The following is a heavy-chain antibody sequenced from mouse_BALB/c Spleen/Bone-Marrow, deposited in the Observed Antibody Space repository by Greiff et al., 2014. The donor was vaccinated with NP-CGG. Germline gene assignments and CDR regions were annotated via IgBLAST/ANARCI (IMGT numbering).Heavy chain of an antibody. D-gene: IGHD1-2*01. J-gene: IGHJ4*01. CDR1: GFSLTNYG. V-gene: IGHV2-9*02. CDR3: ARITTATGAMDY. CDR2: IWADGST. Sequence: QVQLQQSGPGLVAPSQTLSITCTVSGFSLTNYGVHWVRQPQGKGLEWLGVIWADGSTNYNSALMSRLSISKDNSKSQVFFKMNSLQTEDTAMYYCARITTATGAMDYWGQGTSVTVSS.